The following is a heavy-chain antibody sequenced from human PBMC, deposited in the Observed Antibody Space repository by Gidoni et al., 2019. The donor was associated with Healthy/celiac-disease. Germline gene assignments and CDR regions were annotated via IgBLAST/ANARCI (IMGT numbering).Heavy chain of an antibody. Sequence: QVQLVEAGGGVVQPGRSLRLSCAASGFTFSSYGMHGVRQAPGKGLEWVAVIWYDGSNKYYADSVKGRFTISRDNSKNTLYLQMNSLRAEDTAVYYCARGGRAAAGTRRFDYWGQGTLVTVSS. J-gene: IGHJ4*02. CDR3: ARGGRAAAGTRRFDY. CDR2: IWYDGSNK. CDR1: GFTFSSYG. D-gene: IGHD6-13*01. V-gene: IGHV3-33*01.